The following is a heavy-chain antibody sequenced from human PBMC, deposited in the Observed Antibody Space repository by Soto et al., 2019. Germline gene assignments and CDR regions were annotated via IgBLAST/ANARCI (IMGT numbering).Heavy chain of an antibody. J-gene: IGHJ5*02. D-gene: IGHD3-16*01. CDR2: INSDGSST. Sequence: GGSLRLSCASSGFTFSSYWMHWVRQAPGKGLVWVSRINSDGSSTSYADSVKGRFTISRDNAKNTLYLQMNSLRAEDTAVYYCARVRYANWFDPWGQGTLVTVSS. V-gene: IGHV3-74*01. CDR3: ARVRYANWFDP. CDR1: GFTFSSYW.